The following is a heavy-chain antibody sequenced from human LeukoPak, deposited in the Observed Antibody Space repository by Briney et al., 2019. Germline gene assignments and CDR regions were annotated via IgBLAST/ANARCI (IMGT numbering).Heavy chain of an antibody. CDR3: AVDPHSSSWYLSLDY. CDR1: GFAFSNYG. CDR2: IWYDGSNK. V-gene: IGHV3-33*01. Sequence: PGGSLRLSCAASGFAFSNYGMHWVRQAPGKGLEWAAVIWYDGSNKYYADSVKGRFTISRDNSKSTLYLQMNSLRAEDTAVYYCAVDPHSSSWYLSLDYWGQGTLVTVSS. J-gene: IGHJ4*02. D-gene: IGHD6-13*01.